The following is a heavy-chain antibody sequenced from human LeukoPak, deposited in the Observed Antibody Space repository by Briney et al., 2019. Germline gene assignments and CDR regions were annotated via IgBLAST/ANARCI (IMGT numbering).Heavy chain of an antibody. V-gene: IGHV3-30*18. CDR1: GFTFGSYG. CDR2: ISYDGSNK. D-gene: IGHD6-19*01. J-gene: IGHJ5*02. CDR3: AKDFNRGLVHEPNWFDP. Sequence: GGSLRLSCAASGFTFGSYGMHWVRQAPGKGLEWVAVISYDGSNKYYADSVKGRFTISRDNSKNTLYLQMNSLRAEDTAVYYCAKDFNRGLVHEPNWFDPWGQGTLVTVSS.